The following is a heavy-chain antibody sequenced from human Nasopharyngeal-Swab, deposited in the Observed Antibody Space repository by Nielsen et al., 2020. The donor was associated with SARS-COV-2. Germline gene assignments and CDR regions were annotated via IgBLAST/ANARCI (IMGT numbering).Heavy chain of an antibody. V-gene: IGHV4-39*07. D-gene: IGHD5/OR15-5a*01. CDR3: ARVGSVYYNWFDP. CDR1: GVSITRRSYY. CDR2: IYYSGST. Sequence: SQTLSLTCRVSGVSITRRSYYWGWIRHPPGKGLEWIGRIYYSGSTNYNPSLKSRVTISVDTSKNQFSLKLSSVTAADTAVYYCARVGSVYYNWFDPWGQGTLVTVSS. J-gene: IGHJ5*02.